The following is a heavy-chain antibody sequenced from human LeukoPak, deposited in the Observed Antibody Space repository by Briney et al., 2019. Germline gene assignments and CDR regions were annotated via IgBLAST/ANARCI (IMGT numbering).Heavy chain of an antibody. CDR1: GFTVSSNY. V-gene: IGHV3-53*04. CDR3: ARAPEWLIFDY. CDR2: IYSGGST. J-gene: IGHJ4*02. D-gene: IGHD6-19*01. Sequence: GGSLRLPCAASGFTVSSNYMSWARQAPGKGLEWVSVIYSGGSTYYADSVKGRFTISRHNSKNTLYLQMNSLRAEDTAVYYCARAPEWLIFDYWGQGTLVTVSS.